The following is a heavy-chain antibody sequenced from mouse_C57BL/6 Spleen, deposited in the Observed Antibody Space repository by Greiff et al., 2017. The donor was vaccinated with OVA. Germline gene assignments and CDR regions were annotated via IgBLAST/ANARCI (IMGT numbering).Heavy chain of an antibody. J-gene: IGHJ4*01. V-gene: IGHV1-59*01. D-gene: IGHD1-1*01. Sequence: QVQLQQPGAELVRPGTSVKLSCKASGYTFTSYWMHWVKQRPGQGLEWIGVIDPSDSYTNYNQKFKGKATLTVDTSSSTAYMQLSSLTSEDSAVYYCARRTYGSRPLYAMDYWGQGTSVTVSS. CDR2: IDPSDSYT. CDR1: GYTFTSYW. CDR3: ARRTYGSRPLYAMDY.